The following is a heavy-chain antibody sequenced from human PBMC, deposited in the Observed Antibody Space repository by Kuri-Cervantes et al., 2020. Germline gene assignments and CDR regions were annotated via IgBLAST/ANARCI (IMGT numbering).Heavy chain of an antibody. V-gene: IGHV4-39*01. Sequence: GSLRLSCTVSGGSISSSSYYWGWIRQPPGKGLAWIGTIYYSGSTYYNPSLRSRVTISVDTSRNQFSLKLSSVTAADTAVYYCARGFLRLLWFGELSNWFDPWGQGTLVTVSS. D-gene: IGHD3-10*01. CDR1: GGSISSSSYY. CDR3: ARGFLRLLWFGELSNWFDP. CDR2: IYYSGST. J-gene: IGHJ5*02.